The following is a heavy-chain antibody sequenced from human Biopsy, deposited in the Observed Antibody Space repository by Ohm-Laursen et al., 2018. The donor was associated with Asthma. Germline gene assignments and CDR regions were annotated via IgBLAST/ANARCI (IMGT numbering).Heavy chain of an antibody. CDR1: GDSIDSGDYS. Sequence: QTLSLTCAVSGDSIDSGDYSWTWIRQSPGVGLEWIGYIYRNGDTYYNPTLKNRVTISIDRSKNQFSLRLSSVTAADTAVYYCARGWNCGGDCYSLDSWGQGTLVTVSS. CDR3: ARGWNCGGDCYSLDS. CDR2: IYRNGDT. V-gene: IGHV4-30-2*06. D-gene: IGHD2-21*02. J-gene: IGHJ4*02.